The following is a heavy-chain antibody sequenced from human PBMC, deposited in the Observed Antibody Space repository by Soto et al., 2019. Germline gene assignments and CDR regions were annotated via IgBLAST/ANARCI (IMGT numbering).Heavy chain of an antibody. J-gene: IGHJ3*02. V-gene: IGHV1-18*01. D-gene: IGHD6-19*01. CDR2: ISAYNGNT. Sequence: ASVKVSCKASGYTFTSYGISWVRQAPGQGLEWMGWISAYNGNTNYAQKLQGRVTMTTDTSTSTAYMELRSLRSDDTAVYYCERERILGGWSVHAFDIWGQGKMVTVSS. CDR1: GYTFTSYG. CDR3: ERERILGGWSVHAFDI.